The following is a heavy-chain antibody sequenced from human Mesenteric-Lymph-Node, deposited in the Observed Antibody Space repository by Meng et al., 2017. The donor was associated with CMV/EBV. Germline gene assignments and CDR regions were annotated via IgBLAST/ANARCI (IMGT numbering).Heavy chain of an antibody. CDR2: IYYSGST. CDR3: ARDAVGIHNWFDP. D-gene: IGHD2-21*01. Sequence: GSLRLSCTVSGGSINSRTSYWGWLRPPPGKGLEWVASIYYSGSTFYNPSLKSRVTISMDTSNKQFSLKLNSVAAADTAVYYCARDAVGIHNWFDPWGQGTLVTVSS. V-gene: IGHV4-39*07. CDR1: GGSINSRTSY. J-gene: IGHJ5*02.